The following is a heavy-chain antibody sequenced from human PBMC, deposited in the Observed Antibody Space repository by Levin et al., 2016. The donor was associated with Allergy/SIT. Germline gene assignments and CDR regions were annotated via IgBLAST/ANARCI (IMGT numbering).Heavy chain of an antibody. V-gene: IGHV3-23*01. D-gene: IGHD2-2*01. Sequence: GGSLRLSCAASGFTFSSYAMSWVRQAPGKGLEWVSAISGSGGSTYYADSVKGRFTISRDNSKNTLYLQMNSLRAEDTAVYYCAKDWASWGTSAPNYGMDVWGQGTTVTVSS. J-gene: IGHJ6*02. CDR2: ISGSGGST. CDR1: GFTFSSYA. CDR3: AKDWASWGTSAPNYGMDV.